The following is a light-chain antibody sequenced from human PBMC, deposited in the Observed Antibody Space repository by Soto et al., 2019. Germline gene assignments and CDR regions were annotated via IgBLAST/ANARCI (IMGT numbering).Light chain of an antibody. Sequence: QSALTQPASVSGSPGQSITISCTGTSSDSGNYQFVSWYQQHPGKVPKLILFEVSKRPSGVSGRFSGSKSGNTASLTISGLQAEDEADYYCCSFTSSNTHVFGTGTKVTVL. CDR2: EVS. CDR1: SSDSGNYQF. J-gene: IGLJ1*01. CDR3: CSFTSSNTHV. V-gene: IGLV2-23*02.